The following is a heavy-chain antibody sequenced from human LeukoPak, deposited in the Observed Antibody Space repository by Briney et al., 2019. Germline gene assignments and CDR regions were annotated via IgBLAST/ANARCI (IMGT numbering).Heavy chain of an antibody. J-gene: IGHJ4*02. CDR1: GFTFSSYA. CDR3: ARESGDYDILTGYYMPKYYFDY. D-gene: IGHD3-9*01. Sequence: GGSLRLSCAASGFTFSSYAMHWVRQAPGKGLEWVAVISYDGSTQYYAHSVKGRFTISRDNSKNTLYLQMNSLRAEDTAVYYCARESGDYDILTGYYMPKYYFDYWGQGTLVTVSS. CDR2: ISYDGSTQ. V-gene: IGHV3-30-3*01.